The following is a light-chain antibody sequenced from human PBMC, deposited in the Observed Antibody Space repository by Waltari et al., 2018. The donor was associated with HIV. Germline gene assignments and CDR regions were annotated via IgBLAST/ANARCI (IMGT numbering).Light chain of an antibody. Sequence: EIVLTRSQGTLSLSSGERATLYCRASPSIESTYLAWYQQKPGQAPRLLIYAASSRATGIPDRFSGSGSGTDFTLTISRLEPEDFAVYYCQQYGSSPITFGQGTRLEIK. J-gene: IGKJ5*01. CDR3: QQYGSSPIT. V-gene: IGKV3-20*01. CDR1: PSIESTY. CDR2: AAS.